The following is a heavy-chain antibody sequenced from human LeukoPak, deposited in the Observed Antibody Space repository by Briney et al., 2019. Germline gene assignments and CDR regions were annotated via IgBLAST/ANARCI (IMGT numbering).Heavy chain of an antibody. J-gene: IGHJ6*03. Sequence: GGSLRLSCAASGFTFSSYGMHWVRQAPGKGLEWVAVIWYDGSNKYYADSVKGRFTISRDNSKNTLYLQMNSLRAEDTAVYYCAKVGSGSYYNDYYYYMDVWGEGTTVTVSS. V-gene: IGHV3-33*06. CDR1: GFTFSSYG. CDR3: AKVGSGSYYNDYYYYMDV. D-gene: IGHD3-10*01. CDR2: IWYDGSNK.